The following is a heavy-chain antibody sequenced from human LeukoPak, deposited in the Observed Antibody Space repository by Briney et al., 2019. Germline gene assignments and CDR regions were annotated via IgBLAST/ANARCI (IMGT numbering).Heavy chain of an antibody. J-gene: IGHJ4*02. D-gene: IGHD4-17*01. V-gene: IGHV3-11*01. CDR2: ISSSGSTI. CDR3: AKDKYDYGDSIDY. CDR1: GFTFSDYY. Sequence: PGGSLRLSCAASGFTFSDYYMSWIRQAPGKGLEWVSYISSSGSTIYYADSVKGRFTISRDNAKNSLYLQMNSLRAEDAALYYCAKDKYDYGDSIDYWGQGTLVTVSS.